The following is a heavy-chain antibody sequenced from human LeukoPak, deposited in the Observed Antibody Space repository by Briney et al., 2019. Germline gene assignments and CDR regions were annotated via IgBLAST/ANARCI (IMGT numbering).Heavy chain of an antibody. J-gene: IGHJ3*02. Sequence: ASVKVSCKASGYTFTSYGLSWVRQAPGRGLQWMGWVSTYNDDTNYAQNFQGKVAMSRDTSTSTAYMELRNLRFDDTAVYYCARDRFCGGAVCYDTFDIWGQGTMVTVS. CDR1: GYTFTSYG. CDR2: VSTYNDDT. D-gene: IGHD2-21*01. V-gene: IGHV1-18*01. CDR3: ARDRFCGGAVCYDTFDI.